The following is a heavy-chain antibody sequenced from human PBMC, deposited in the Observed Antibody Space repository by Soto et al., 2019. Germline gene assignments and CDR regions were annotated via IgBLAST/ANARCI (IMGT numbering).Heavy chain of an antibody. CDR2: ISGSGGST. D-gene: IGHD3-3*01. CDR3: AKSYYDFWSGYYYFDY. J-gene: IGHJ4*02. CDR1: GFTFSSYA. Sequence: GGSLRLSCAASGFTFSSYAMSWVRQAPGKGLEWVSAISGSGGSTYYADSVKGRFTISRDNSKNTLYLQMNSLRAEDTAVYYCAKSYYDFWSGYYYFDYWGQGTLVAVSS. V-gene: IGHV3-23*01.